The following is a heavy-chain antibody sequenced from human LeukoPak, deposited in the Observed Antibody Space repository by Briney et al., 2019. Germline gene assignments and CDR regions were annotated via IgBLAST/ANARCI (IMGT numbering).Heavy chain of an antibody. CDR1: GFTFGSYA. V-gene: IGHV3-30-3*01. D-gene: IGHD6-6*01. CDR2: ISYDGSNK. CDR3: ARERSSLAGAFGI. J-gene: IGHJ3*02. Sequence: GGSLRLSCAASGFTFGSYAMHWVRQAPGKGLEWVAVISYDGSNKYYADSVKGRFTISRDNSKNTLYLQMNSLRAEDAAVYYCARERSSLAGAFGIWGQGTMVTVSS.